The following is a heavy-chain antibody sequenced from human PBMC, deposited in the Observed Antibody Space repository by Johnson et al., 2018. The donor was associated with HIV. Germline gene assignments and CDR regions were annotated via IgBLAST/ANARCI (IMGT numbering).Heavy chain of an antibody. D-gene: IGHD1-14*01. J-gene: IGHJ3*01. CDR2: ISSNGGST. V-gene: IGHV3-64*01. CDR3: AKDQGGTYNLGAFDS. CDR1: GFTFSSYA. Sequence: VQLVESGGGLVQPGGSLRLSCAASGFTFSSYAMHWVRQAPGKGLEYVSAISSNGGSTYYANSVKGRFTISRDNSKNTLHLQMNSLRPEDTALYYCAKDQGGTYNLGAFDSWGQGTMVTVSS.